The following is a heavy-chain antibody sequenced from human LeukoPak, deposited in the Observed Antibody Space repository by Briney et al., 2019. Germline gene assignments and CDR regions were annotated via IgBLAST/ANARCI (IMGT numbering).Heavy chain of an antibody. Sequence: PGGSLRLSCAASGFTFNSYGMHWVRQAPGKGLEWVAVIWYDGSNKYCADSVKGRFTISRDNSKNTLYLQINSLRAEDTAVYYCAKEGRDFRIGHPYYFDYWGQGTLVTVSS. CDR3: AKEGRDFRIGHPYYFDY. CDR1: GFTFNSYG. CDR2: IWYDGSNK. J-gene: IGHJ4*02. D-gene: IGHD3-3*01. V-gene: IGHV3-33*06.